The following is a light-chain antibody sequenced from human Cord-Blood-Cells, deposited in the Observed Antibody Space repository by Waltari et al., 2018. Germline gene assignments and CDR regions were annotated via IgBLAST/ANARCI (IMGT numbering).Light chain of an antibody. J-gene: IGLJ1*01. V-gene: IGLV2-14*03. CDR1: SSYVGGYNY. Sequence: QSALTQPASVSGSPGQSITISCTGTSSYVGGYNYVSRYQQHPGKAPKLMIYDVSNRPSGVSNRFSGSKSGNTASLTISGLQAEDEADYYCSSYTSSSTPYVFGTGTKVTVL. CDR2: DVS. CDR3: SSYTSSSTPYV.